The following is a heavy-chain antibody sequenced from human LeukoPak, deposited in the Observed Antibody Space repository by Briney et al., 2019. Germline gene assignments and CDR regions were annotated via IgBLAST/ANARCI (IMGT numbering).Heavy chain of an antibody. CDR1: GFTFSNYW. Sequence: PGGSLRLSCAASGFTFSNYWMHWGRQVPGEGLMWVSRIKTGGSSSSYADSVKGRFTISRGNAKNTLYLKMNSLRVEDTAVYYCARDFMYSITCAGCWGQGTLVTVSS. J-gene: IGHJ4*02. V-gene: IGHV3-74*01. D-gene: IGHD6-13*01. CDR3: ARDFMYSITCAGC. CDR2: IKTGGSSS.